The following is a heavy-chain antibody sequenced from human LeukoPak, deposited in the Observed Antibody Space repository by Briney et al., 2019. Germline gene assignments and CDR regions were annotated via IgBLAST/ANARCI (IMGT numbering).Heavy chain of an antibody. D-gene: IGHD6-13*01. Sequence: ASVKVSCKASGYTFTSYGISWVRQAPGQGLEWMGWISAYNGNTNYAQKLQGRVTMTTDTSTSTAYMELRSLRSDDTAVYYCARGYSSSWEKNWFDPWGQGTLVTVSS. V-gene: IGHV1-18*01. CDR3: ARGYSSSWEKNWFDP. J-gene: IGHJ5*02. CDR1: GYTFTSYG. CDR2: ISAYNGNT.